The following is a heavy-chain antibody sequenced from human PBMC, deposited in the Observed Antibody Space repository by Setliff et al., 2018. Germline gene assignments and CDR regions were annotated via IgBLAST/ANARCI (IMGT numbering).Heavy chain of an antibody. V-gene: IGHV4-34*01. CDR2: INHSGST. CDR3: ARVPNFWSGYLGY. Sequence: SETLSLTCAVYGGSFSGYYWSWIRQPPGKGLEWIGEINHSGSTNYNPSLKSRVTISVDTSKNQFSLKLSSVTAADTAVYYCARVPNFWSGYLGYWGQGTLVTSPQ. CDR1: GGSFSGYY. J-gene: IGHJ4*02. D-gene: IGHD3-3*01.